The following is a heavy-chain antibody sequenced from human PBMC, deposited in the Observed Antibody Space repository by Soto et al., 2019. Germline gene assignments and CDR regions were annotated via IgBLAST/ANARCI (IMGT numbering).Heavy chain of an antibody. CDR3: ARVGANGYRSSWHPYYYGMDV. CDR1: GGTFSGYA. J-gene: IGHJ6*02. V-gene: IGHV1-69*13. CDR2: IIPIFGTA. Sequence: VASVKVSCKACGGTFSGYAISWVRQAPRQGLEWMGGIIPIFGTANYAQKFQGRVTITADDSTSTAYMELSSLRFEDTAVYYCARVGANGYRSSWHPYYYGMDVWGQGTTVTVSS. D-gene: IGHD6-13*01.